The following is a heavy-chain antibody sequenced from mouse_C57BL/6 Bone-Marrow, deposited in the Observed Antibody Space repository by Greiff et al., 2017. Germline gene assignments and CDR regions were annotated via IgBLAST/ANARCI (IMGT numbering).Heavy chain of an antibody. D-gene: IGHD1-1*01. CDR1: GFTFSSYA. CDR2: ISDGGSYT. Sequence: DVMLVESGGGLVKPGGSLKLSCAASGFTFSSYAMSWVRQTPEKRLEWVATISDGGSYTYYPDNVKGRFTISRDNAKNNLYLQMRHLKSEDTAMYYCARDGYYGSRDFDVWGTGTTVTVSS. CDR3: ARDGYYGSRDFDV. V-gene: IGHV5-4*01. J-gene: IGHJ1*03.